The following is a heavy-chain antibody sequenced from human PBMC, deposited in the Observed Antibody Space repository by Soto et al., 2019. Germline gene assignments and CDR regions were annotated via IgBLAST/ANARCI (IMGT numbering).Heavy chain of an antibody. CDR2: ISFDGNRK. CDR3: ARDSYRGDVVLTPAPYGNDY. V-gene: IGHV3-30*03. Sequence: QVQLVQSGGGVVQPGRSLRLSCAASEFTFKSYGMHWVRQAPGKGLAWVAVISFDGNRKHYADSVRGRFTISRDNSKNTLYLQMNSLRTEDTAIYYCARDSYRGDVVLTPAPYGNDYWGRGTLVTVSS. CDR1: EFTFKSYG. D-gene: IGHD2-2*01. J-gene: IGHJ4*02.